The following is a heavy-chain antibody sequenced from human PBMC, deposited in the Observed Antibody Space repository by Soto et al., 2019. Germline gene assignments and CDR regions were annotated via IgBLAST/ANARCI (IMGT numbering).Heavy chain of an antibody. CDR3: ARGYITEVVTAISAYFDY. CDR1: GFTFSSYG. V-gene: IGHV3-33*01. D-gene: IGHD2-21*02. J-gene: IGHJ4*02. Sequence: PGGSLRLSCAASGFTFSSYGMHWVRQAPGKGLEWVAVIWYDGSNKYYADSVKGRFTISRDNSKNTLYLQMNSLRAEDTAVYYCARGYITEVVTAISAYFDYWGQGTLVTVSS. CDR2: IWYDGSNK.